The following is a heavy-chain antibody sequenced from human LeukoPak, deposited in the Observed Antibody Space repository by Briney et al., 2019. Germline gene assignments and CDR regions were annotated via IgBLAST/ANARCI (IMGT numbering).Heavy chain of an antibody. CDR1: GFTFNSYA. D-gene: IGHD6-19*01. Sequence: PGGSLRLSCAASGFTFNSYAMSWVRQAPGKGLEWVSGISGSGDSTYYADSVKGRFTISRDNSKNTLYLQMNSLRAEDTAVYYCAKMPVSYSSGWSTFDYWGQGNLVTVSS. CDR3: AKMPVSYSSGWSTFDY. J-gene: IGHJ4*02. V-gene: IGHV3-23*01. CDR2: ISGSGDST.